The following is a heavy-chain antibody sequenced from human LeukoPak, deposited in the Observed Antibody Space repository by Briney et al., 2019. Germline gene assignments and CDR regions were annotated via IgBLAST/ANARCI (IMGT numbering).Heavy chain of an antibody. J-gene: IGHJ5*02. CDR1: GGSISRSNYY. CDR3: ARQPYGSGSYRNNWFDP. V-gene: IGHV4-39*01. Sequence: SETLSLTCTVSGGSISRSNYYWGWSRQPPGKGLEWIGSIYYSGSTYYNPSLKSRVTISVDTSKNQFSLKLSSVTAADTAVYYCARQPYGSGSYRNNWFDPWGQGTLVTVSS. CDR2: IYYSGST. D-gene: IGHD3-10*01.